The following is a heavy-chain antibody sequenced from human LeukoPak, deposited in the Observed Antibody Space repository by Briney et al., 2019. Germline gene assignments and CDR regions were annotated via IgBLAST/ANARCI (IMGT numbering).Heavy chain of an antibody. CDR3: ARPYYYDSRIDP. J-gene: IGHJ5*02. V-gene: IGHV4-30-4*01. D-gene: IGHD3-22*01. CDR2: MYYSGST. CDR1: GGSISSGDYY. Sequence: PSETLSLTCTVSGGSISSGDYYWSWIRQPPGKGLEWIAYMYYSGSTYYNPSLKSRVTMSADTSKTQLSLKLSSVTAADTAVYYCARPYYYDSRIDPWGQGILVTVSS.